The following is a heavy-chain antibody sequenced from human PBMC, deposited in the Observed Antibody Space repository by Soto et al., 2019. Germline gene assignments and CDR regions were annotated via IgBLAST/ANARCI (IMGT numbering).Heavy chain of an antibody. CDR3: AKDLGYYDSSGYPGDY. D-gene: IGHD3-22*01. V-gene: IGHV3-30*18. J-gene: IGHJ4*02. CDR2: ISYDGSNK. Sequence: QVPLVESGGGVVQPGRSLRLSCAASGFTFSSYGMHWVRQAPGKGLEWVAVISYDGSNKYYADSVKGRFTISRDNSKNTMYLQMNSLRAEDTAVYYCAKDLGYYDSSGYPGDYWGQGTLVTVSS. CDR1: GFTFSSYG.